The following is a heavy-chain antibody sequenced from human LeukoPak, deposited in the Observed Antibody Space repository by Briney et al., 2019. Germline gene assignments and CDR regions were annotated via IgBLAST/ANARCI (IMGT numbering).Heavy chain of an antibody. Sequence: SVKVSCKVSGYTLTELSMHWVRQAPGQGLEWMGGIIPIFGTANYAQKFQGRVTITADESTSTAYMELSSLRSEDTAVYYCASLVIAVAGNAFDIWGQGTMVTVSS. CDR2: IIPIFGTA. J-gene: IGHJ3*02. CDR1: GYTLTELS. V-gene: IGHV1-69*13. CDR3: ASLVIAVAGNAFDI. D-gene: IGHD6-19*01.